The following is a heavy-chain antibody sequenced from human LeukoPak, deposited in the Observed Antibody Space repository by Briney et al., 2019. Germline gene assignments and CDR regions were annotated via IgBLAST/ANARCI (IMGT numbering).Heavy chain of an antibody. CDR1: GGSISSYY. CDR2: IYYSGST. CDR3: ARTEPSGWYYFDY. J-gene: IGHJ4*02. D-gene: IGHD6-19*01. V-gene: IGHV4-59*01. Sequence: SGTLSLTCTVSGGSISSYYWSWIRQPPGKGLEWIGYIYYSGSTNYNPSLKSRVTISVDTSKNQFSLKLNSVTAADTAVYYCARTEPSGWYYFDYWGQGNLVTVSS.